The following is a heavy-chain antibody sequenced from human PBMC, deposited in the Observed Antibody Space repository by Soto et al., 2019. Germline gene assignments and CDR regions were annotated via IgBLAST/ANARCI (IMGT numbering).Heavy chain of an antibody. CDR1: GYNFPTYW. J-gene: IGHJ6*02. Sequence: PGESLKISCKGSGYNFPTYWIGWVRQMPGKGLEWMGIIYPGDSDTRYSPSFQGQVTMSADKSISTAYLQWSSLKASDTAIYYCARSGGPANSFYYYSGMDVWGQGATVTVSS. V-gene: IGHV5-51*01. CDR3: ARSGGPANSFYYYSGMDV. D-gene: IGHD3-10*01. CDR2: IYPGDSDT.